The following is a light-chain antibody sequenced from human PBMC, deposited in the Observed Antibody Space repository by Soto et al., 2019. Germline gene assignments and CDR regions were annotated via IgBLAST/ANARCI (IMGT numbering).Light chain of an antibody. CDR1: QSVSSSY. CDR3: QQYGSSPRT. Sequence: EIVLTQSPGTLSLSPGERATLSCRASQSVSSSYFAWYQQKPGQAPRLLIYDASSRANGIPDRFSGSGSGTDFTLTISRLEPEDFAVYYCQQYGSSPRTFGQGTKVEIK. J-gene: IGKJ1*01. V-gene: IGKV3-20*01. CDR2: DAS.